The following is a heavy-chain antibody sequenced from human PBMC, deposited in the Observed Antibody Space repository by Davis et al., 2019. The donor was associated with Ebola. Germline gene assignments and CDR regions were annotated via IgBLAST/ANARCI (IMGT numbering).Heavy chain of an antibody. CDR2: INHTGTT. CDR1: GGSFSGYY. Sequence: PSETLSLTCAVSGGSFSGYYWSWIRQSPGKGLEWIGEINHTGTTKNNASLKSRVILSIDTSKNQFSLKLTSMTAADTAVYYCARRPLETVVAGRWFDPWGQGILVTVSS. D-gene: IGHD6-19*01. V-gene: IGHV4-34*01. J-gene: IGHJ5*02. CDR3: ARRPLETVVAGRWFDP.